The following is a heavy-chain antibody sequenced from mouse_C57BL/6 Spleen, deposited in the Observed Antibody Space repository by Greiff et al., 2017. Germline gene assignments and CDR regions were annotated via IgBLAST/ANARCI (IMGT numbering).Heavy chain of an antibody. J-gene: IGHJ2*01. V-gene: IGHV1-64*01. CDR1: GYTFTSYW. Sequence: QVQLQQPGAELVKPGASVKLSCKASGYTFTSYWMHWVKQRPGQGLEWIGMIHPNSGSTNYNEKFKSKATLTVDKSSSTAYMQLSSLTSEDSAVYYCARTSGSSSYYFDVWGKGTTLTVAS. CDR3: ARTSGSSSYYFDV. D-gene: IGHD1-1*01. CDR2: IHPNSGST.